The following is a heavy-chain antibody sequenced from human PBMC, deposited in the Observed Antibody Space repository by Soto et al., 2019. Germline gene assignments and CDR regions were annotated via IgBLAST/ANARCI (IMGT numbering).Heavy chain of an antibody. CDR3: ARGSEAWFDP. Sequence: GSLKISCKGSGYSFTNYWIIWVRRMPGKGPEWMGNIDPVESYTNYVASFQGHVTVSVDTSISTSYLQWGSLKASDTAMYYCARGSEAWFDPWGQGTLVTVSS. V-gene: IGHV5-10-1*01. CDR1: GYSFTNYW. CDR2: IDPVESYT. J-gene: IGHJ5*02.